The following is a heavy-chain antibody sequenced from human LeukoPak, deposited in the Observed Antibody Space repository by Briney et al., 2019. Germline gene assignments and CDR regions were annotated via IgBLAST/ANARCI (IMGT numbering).Heavy chain of an antibody. J-gene: IGHJ3*02. CDR2: IYYSGST. D-gene: IGHD3-10*01. Sequence: SETLSLTCTVSGGSISSYYWSWLRPPPGKGLEWIGYIYYSGSTNYNPSLKSRVTISVDSSKNHFPQQLSSVTAADTAVYFGWRLGASGADAFDIWGQGTMVTVSS. CDR3: WRLGASGADAFDI. V-gene: IGHV4-59*08. CDR1: GGSISSYY.